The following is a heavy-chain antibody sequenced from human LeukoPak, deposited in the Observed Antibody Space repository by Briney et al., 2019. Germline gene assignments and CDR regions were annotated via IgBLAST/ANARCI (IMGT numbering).Heavy chain of an antibody. J-gene: IGHJ3*02. CDR1: GFTLSDHF. CDR3: VRGSSGWPHPFDI. Sequence: PGGSLRLSCAASGFTLSDHFMDWVRQAPGKGLEWVGRTRNKANSYTTEYAASVKGRFTISRDDSKNSLYLQMNSLKTEDTAVYYCVRGSSGWPHPFDIWGQGTMVTVSS. CDR2: TRNKANSYTT. D-gene: IGHD3-22*01. V-gene: IGHV3-72*01.